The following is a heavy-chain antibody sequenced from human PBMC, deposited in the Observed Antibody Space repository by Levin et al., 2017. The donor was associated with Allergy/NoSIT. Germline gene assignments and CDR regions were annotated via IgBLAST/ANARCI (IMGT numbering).Heavy chain of an antibody. J-gene: IGHJ4*02. D-gene: IGHD2-15*01. V-gene: IGHV3-43*01. CDR2: ISWDGGST. CDR3: AKDMGYCSGGSCYQAPFDY. Sequence: GGSLRLSCAASGFTFDDYTMHWVRQAPGKGLEWVSLISWDGGSTYYADSVKGRFTISRDNSKNSLYLQMNSLRTVDTALYYCAKDMGYCSGGSCYQAPFDYWGQGTLVTVSS. CDR1: GFTFDDYT.